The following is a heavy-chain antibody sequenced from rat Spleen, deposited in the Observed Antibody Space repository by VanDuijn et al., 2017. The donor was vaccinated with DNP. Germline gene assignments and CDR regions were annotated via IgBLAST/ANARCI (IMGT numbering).Heavy chain of an antibody. J-gene: IGHJ2*01. CDR1: GFSLTSYN. D-gene: IGHD5-1*01. CDR3: ARDPNWGDY. V-gene: IGHV2-41*01. CDR2: IWNTGGT. Sequence: QVQLKESGPGLVQPSRTLSLTCTVAGFSLTSYNVHWVRQPPGKGLEWMGIIWNTGGTRYNSALKSRLSISKDTSKSQVFLKMNSLQTEDTATYYCARDPNWGDYWGQGVMVTVSS.